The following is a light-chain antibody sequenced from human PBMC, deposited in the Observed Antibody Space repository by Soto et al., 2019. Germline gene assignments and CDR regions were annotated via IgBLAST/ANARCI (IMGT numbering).Light chain of an antibody. CDR1: SSDVGSYKH. Sequence: QSALTQPASVSGSPGQSITISCTGTSSDVGSYKHVSWYQQHPGKAPKLIIYEVSDRPSGVSNRFSGSKSGNTASLTISGLQAEDEADYYCSSYATNRDVLFGGGTKLTVL. J-gene: IGLJ2*01. CDR2: EVS. V-gene: IGLV2-14*01. CDR3: SSYATNRDVL.